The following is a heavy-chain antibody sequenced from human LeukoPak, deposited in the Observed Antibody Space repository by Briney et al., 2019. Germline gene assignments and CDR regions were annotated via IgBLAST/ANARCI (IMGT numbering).Heavy chain of an antibody. CDR1: GYSFTSYW. CDR2: IYPGDSET. Sequence: GESLKISCKGSGYSFTSYWIGWVRQMPGKGLEWMGIIYPGDSETRFSPSFQGQVTISADKSISTAYLQWSSLKASDTAMYYCARQAVVGAGTSQSNTYFDYWGQGTLVTVSS. J-gene: IGHJ4*02. CDR3: ARQAVVGAGTSQSNTYFDY. D-gene: IGHD2-15*01. V-gene: IGHV5-51*01.